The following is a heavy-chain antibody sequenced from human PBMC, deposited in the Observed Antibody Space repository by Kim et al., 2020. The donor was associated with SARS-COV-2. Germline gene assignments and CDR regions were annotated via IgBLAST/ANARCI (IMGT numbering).Heavy chain of an antibody. D-gene: IGHD6-19*01. V-gene: IGHV3-23*01. J-gene: IGHJ6*02. CDR1: GFTFSSYS. CDR2: ISGSGGST. Sequence: GGSLRLSCAASGFTFSSYSMSWVRQAPGKGLEWVSVISGSGGSTYYADSVKGRFTISRDKAKNTQYVKMNSMRAEDTAIYYCSKVMEGYSSGWYRGDYGMDVWGQGTTVTVFS. CDR3: SKVMEGYSSGWYRGDYGMDV.